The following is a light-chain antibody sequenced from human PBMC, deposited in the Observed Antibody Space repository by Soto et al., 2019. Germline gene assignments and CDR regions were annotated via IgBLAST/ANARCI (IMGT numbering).Light chain of an antibody. J-gene: IGKJ2*01. Sequence: EIVLTQSPGTLSLSPGERVTLSCRASESVSSSYLAWYQQKPGQAPRLLIYGASSRATGIPDRFFGSGSGTDFTLIINRLESEDFPVYFCQQFGSSPNTFGQGTKLEIK. V-gene: IGKV3-20*01. CDR2: GAS. CDR1: ESVSSSY. CDR3: QQFGSSPNT.